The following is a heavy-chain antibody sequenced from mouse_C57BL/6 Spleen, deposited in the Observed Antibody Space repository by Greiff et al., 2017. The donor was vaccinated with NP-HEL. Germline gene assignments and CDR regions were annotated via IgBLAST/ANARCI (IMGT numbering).Heavy chain of an antibody. Sequence: LEESGPELVKPGASVKISCKASGYSFTDYNMNWVKQSNGKSLEWIGVINPNYGTTSYNQKFKGKATLTVDQSSSTAYMQLNSLTSEDSAVYYCARTPLYYGKGNAMDYWGQGTSVTVSS. CDR1: GYSFTDYN. V-gene: IGHV1-39*01. CDR2: INPNYGTT. D-gene: IGHD2-1*01. J-gene: IGHJ4*01. CDR3: ARTPLYYGKGNAMDY.